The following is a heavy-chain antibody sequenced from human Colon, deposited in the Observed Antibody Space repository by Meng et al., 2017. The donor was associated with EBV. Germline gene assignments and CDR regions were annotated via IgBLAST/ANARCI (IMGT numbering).Heavy chain of an antibody. D-gene: IGHD5-24*01. V-gene: IGHV4-31*03. J-gene: IGHJ4*02. Sequence: QVQLQESGPGLVKPSQTLSLTCTVSGGSISSGGYYWSWIRQHPGKGLEWIGYIYYSGSTYYNPSLKSRVTISIDTSKNQFSLKLSSVTAAGTAVYYCARGPSRWLQFSFDYWGQGTLVTASS. CDR1: GGSISSGGYY. CDR3: ARGPSRWLQFSFDY. CDR2: IYYSGST.